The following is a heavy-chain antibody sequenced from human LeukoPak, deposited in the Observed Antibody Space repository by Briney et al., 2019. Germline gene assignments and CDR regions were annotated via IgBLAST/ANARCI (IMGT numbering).Heavy chain of an antibody. CDR1: GFTFSGYG. CDR3: AKAGGYCSSTSCYTYYYGMDV. CDR2: ISFDGTKK. J-gene: IGHJ6*02. V-gene: IGHV3-30*18. D-gene: IGHD2-2*02. Sequence: PGGSLRLSCAASGFTFSGYGMHWVRQAPGKGLEWVAVISFDGTKKNSVDSVKGRFTISRDNSMNTLYLQMNSLRAEDTAVYYCAKAGGYCSSTSCYTYYYGMDVWGQGTTVTVSS.